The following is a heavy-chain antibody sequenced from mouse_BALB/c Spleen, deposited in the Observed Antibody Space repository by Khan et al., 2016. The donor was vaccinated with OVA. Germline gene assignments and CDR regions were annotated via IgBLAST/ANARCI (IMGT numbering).Heavy chain of an antibody. V-gene: IGHV2-6-5*01. J-gene: IGHJ4*01. D-gene: IGHD2-10*02. CDR1: GFSLTDYG. Sequence: QVQLMESGPGLVAPSQNLSITCTVSGFSLTDYGVSWIRQPPGKGLEWLGVIWGGGNTYYNSALKSRLSISKDNSKSQVFLKMKSMQTDDTAMYYCAKGVWSYYFALDYGGQGTSVTVSS. CDR3: AKGVWSYYFALDY. CDR2: IWGGGNT.